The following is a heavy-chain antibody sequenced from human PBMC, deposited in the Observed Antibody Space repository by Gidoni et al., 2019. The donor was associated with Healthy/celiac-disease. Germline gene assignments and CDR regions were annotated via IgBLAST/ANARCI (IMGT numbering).Heavy chain of an antibody. V-gene: IGHV3-21*01. CDR3: ARDRDYGDYLPLDY. J-gene: IGHJ4*02. Sequence: EVQLVQSGGGLVKPGVSLRLSSAASGCTLSSYSMNWVRQAPGKGLEWVSSISSSRSYIYYADSVKGRFTISRDNAKNSLYLQMNSLRAEDKAVYYCARDRDYGDYLPLDYWGQGTLVTVSS. D-gene: IGHD4-17*01. CDR1: GCTLSSYS. CDR2: ISSSRSYI.